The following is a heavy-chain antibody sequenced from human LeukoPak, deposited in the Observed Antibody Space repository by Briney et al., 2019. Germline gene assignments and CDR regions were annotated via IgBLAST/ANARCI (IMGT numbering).Heavy chain of an antibody. J-gene: IGHJ4*02. CDR3: ARHQPHYYDSSGPIDY. Sequence: SETLSLTCTVSSGSISTSNYYWGWVRQPPGKALEWIGNIFYSGSTYYSPSLKSRVTISLDTSRNQFSLKLNSVTAADTAVYYCARHQPHYYDSSGPIDYWGQGTLVTVSS. CDR2: IFYSGST. D-gene: IGHD3-22*01. CDR1: SGSISTSNYY. V-gene: IGHV4-39*07.